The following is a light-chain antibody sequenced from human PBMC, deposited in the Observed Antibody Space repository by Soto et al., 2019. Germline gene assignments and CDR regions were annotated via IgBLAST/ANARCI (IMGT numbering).Light chain of an antibody. V-gene: IGLV2-11*01. Sequence: QSALTQPRSVSGSPGQSVTISCTGTSSDAGTYNYVSWYQQHPGKAPKVMIYDVSERPSGVPDRFSGSKSGNTASLTISGLQAEDEADYYCCSYAGSPTYVFGTGTKVTVL. CDR3: CSYAGSPTYV. CDR1: SSDAGTYNY. CDR2: DVS. J-gene: IGLJ1*01.